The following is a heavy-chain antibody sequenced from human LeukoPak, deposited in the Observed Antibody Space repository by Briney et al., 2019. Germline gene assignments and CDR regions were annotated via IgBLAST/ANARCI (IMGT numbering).Heavy chain of an antibody. J-gene: IGHJ3*02. CDR2: ISYDGSNK. CDR3: ARARITMIVVQADAFDI. CDR1: GFTFSSYA. V-gene: IGHV3-30-3*01. Sequence: GGALRLSCAASGFTFSSYAMHWVRQAPGKGLEWVAVISYDGSNKYYADSVKGRFTISRDNSKNTLYLQMNSLRAEDTAVYYCARARITMIVVQADAFDIWGQGTMVTVSS. D-gene: IGHD3-22*01.